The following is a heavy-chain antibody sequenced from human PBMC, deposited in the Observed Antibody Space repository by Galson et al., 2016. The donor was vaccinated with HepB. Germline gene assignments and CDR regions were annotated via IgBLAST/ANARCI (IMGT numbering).Heavy chain of an antibody. V-gene: IGHV3-64*04. D-gene: IGHD3-16*01. J-gene: IGHJ4*02. CDR3: ARVGFGRSYGQGFDY. Sequence: SLRLSCAASGFTFSNSAMHWVRQAPGKGLEHVSAISSNGRNTYYADSAKGRFTISRDNSKNTLYLQMDSLRPEDTAVYYCARVGFGRSYGQGFDYWGQGTLVTVSS. CDR2: ISSNGRNT. CDR1: GFTFSNSA.